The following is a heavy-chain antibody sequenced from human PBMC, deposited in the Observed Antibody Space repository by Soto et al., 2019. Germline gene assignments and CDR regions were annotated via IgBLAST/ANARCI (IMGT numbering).Heavy chain of an antibody. CDR3: ARSIAVAGRGYYYYGMYV. CDR2: ISYDGSNK. D-gene: IGHD6-19*01. CDR1: GFTFSSYA. Sequence: QVQLVESGGGVVQPGRSLRLSCAASGFTFSSYAMHWVRQAPGKGLEWVAVISYDGSNKYYADSVKGRFTISRDNSKKTLYLQMNSLRAEDTAVYYCARSIAVAGRGYYYYGMYVW. J-gene: IGHJ6*01. V-gene: IGHV3-30-3*01.